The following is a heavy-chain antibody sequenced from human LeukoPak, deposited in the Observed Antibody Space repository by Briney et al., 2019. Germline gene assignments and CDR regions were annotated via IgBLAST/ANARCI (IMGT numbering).Heavy chain of an antibody. Sequence: ASVKGSCKASGYTFSGHYMHWVRQAPGQGPEWMGWINPNSGDTNYAQKFQGRVTMTRDASIGTAYMEVNRLRYDDTAVYYCARDVYTSGWRYFDLWGHGTLVTVSS. CDR1: GYTFSGHY. D-gene: IGHD6-19*01. J-gene: IGHJ2*01. V-gene: IGHV1-2*02. CDR2: INPNSGDT. CDR3: ARDVYTSGWRYFDL.